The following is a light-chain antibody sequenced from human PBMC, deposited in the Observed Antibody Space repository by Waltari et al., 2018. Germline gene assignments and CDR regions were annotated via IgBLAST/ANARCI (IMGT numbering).Light chain of an antibody. CDR2: QDS. Sequence: SYELTQPPSVSVSPGQTASITCSGDKLGDKYACWYQQKPGQSPGLVIYQDSKLPAGIPERFSGSNSGNTATLTISGTQAMDEADYYCQAWDSSTFYVFGTGTKVTVL. V-gene: IGLV3-1*01. CDR3: QAWDSSTFYV. CDR1: KLGDKY. J-gene: IGLJ1*01.